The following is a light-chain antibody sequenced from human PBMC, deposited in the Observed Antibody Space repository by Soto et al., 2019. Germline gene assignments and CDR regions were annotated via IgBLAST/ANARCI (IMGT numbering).Light chain of an antibody. V-gene: IGKV3-15*01. Sequence: IVMTQSPSTLSVSPGEGATLSCRASQSVSSNLAWYQQKPGQAPRLLIYGASTRATGVPARFSGSGSGTDFTLSISSLQSEDFAVYYCQQYNNWPRTFGQGTKVDIK. CDR1: QSVSSN. CDR3: QQYNNWPRT. CDR2: GAS. J-gene: IGKJ1*01.